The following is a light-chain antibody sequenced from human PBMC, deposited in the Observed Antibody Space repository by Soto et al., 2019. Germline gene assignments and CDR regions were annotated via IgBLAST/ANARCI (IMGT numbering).Light chain of an antibody. CDR3: CSYISSDTYV. CDR2: DVS. J-gene: IGLJ1*01. Sequence: QSVLTQPASVSGSPGQSITISCTGTSSDVGGYDFVSWYQQHPGKAPKVMIYDVSNRPSGVSNRFSGSKSGNTASLTISGLQAEDEAEYYCCSYISSDTYVFGTGTKVTVL. V-gene: IGLV2-14*01. CDR1: SSDVGGYDF.